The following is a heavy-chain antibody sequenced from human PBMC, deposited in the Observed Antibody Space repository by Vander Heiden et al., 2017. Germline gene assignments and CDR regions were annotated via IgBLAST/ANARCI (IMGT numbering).Heavy chain of an antibody. J-gene: IGHJ4*02. CDR1: GFTFSSYD. CDR3: ARFMTTVTPDDY. V-gene: IGHV3-48*03. Sequence: EVQLVESGGGLVQPGGSLRLSCAASGFTFSSYDMKWVRQAPGTGLEWVSYISSSGSTIYYADSVKGRFTISRDNAKNSLYLQMNSLRAEDTAVYYCARFMTTVTPDDYWGQGTLVTVSS. CDR2: ISSSGSTI. D-gene: IGHD4-17*01.